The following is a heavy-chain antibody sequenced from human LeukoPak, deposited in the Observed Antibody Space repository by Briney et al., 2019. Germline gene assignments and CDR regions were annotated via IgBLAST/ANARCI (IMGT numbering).Heavy chain of an antibody. CDR3: ARAYGDYRDAFDI. Sequence: SVKVSCKASGGTFSSYAISWVRQAPGQGLEWMGRIIPILGIANYAQKFQGRVTITADKSTSTAYMELSSLRSEDTAVYYCARAYGDYRDAFDIWGQGTMVTVSS. CDR1: GGTFSSYA. V-gene: IGHV1-69*04. CDR2: IIPILGIA. D-gene: IGHD4-17*01. J-gene: IGHJ3*02.